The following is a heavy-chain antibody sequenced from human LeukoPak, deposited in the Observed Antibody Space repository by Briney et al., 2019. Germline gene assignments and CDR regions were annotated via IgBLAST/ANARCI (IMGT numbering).Heavy chain of an antibody. CDR1: GFTFSSYA. CDR3: ARGSWYYDILTGSDY. J-gene: IGHJ4*02. V-gene: IGHV3-64*01. D-gene: IGHD3-9*01. Sequence: GGSLRLSCAASGFTFSSYAMHWVRQAPGKGLKYVSAISSNGGSTYYANSVKGRFTISRDNSKNTLYPQMGSLRAEDMAVYYCARGSWYYDILTGSDYWGQGTLVTVSS. CDR2: ISSNGGST.